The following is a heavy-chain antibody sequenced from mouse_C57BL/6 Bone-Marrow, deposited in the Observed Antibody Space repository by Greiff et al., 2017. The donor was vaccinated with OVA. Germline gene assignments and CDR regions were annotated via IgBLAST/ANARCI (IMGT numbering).Heavy chain of an antibody. CDR2: IDPNSGGT. D-gene: IGHD1-1*01. J-gene: IGHJ3*01. V-gene: IGHV1-72*01. Sequence: VQLQQPGAELVKPGASVKLSCKASGYTFTSYWMHWVKQRPGRGLEWIGRIDPNSGGTKYNEKFKSQAILTVDKPSSTAYMQLSSLTSEDSAVYYCARDYYGSSYDWFAYWGQGTLVTVSA. CDR3: ARDYYGSSYDWFAY. CDR1: GYTFTSYW.